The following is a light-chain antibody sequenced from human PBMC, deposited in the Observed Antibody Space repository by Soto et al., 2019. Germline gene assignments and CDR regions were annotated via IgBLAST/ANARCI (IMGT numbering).Light chain of an antibody. CDR1: QSVSRSY. Sequence: EIVLTQSPGTLSLSPGERATLSCRASQSVSRSYLAWYQQKPGQAPRLLISVASSRATGIPDRFSGGGSGTDFTLTISRLEPEDFALYYCHQYGYSPRTFGQGTKLEIK. V-gene: IGKV3-20*01. CDR2: VAS. CDR3: HQYGYSPRT. J-gene: IGKJ2*01.